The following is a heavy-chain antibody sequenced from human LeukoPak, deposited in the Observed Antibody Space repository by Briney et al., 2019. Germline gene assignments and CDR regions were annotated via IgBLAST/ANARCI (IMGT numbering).Heavy chain of an antibody. CDR1: GGSISSSHHY. J-gene: IGHJ4*02. CDR3: ARVIRPTGYYSNPKSGSFDF. D-gene: IGHD3-9*01. V-gene: IGHV4-39*01. Sequence: SETLSLTCAVSGGSISSSHHYWGWIRQPPGKGLEWIGSIYSSGSTYYNPSLRTRVTISVDTSKNQFSLKLGSVTAADTAVYYCARVIRPTGYYSNPKSGSFDFWGQGTLVTVSS. CDR2: IYSSGST.